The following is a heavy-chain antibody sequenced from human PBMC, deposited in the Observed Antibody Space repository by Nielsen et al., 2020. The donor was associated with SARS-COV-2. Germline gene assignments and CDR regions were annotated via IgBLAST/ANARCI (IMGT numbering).Heavy chain of an antibody. J-gene: IGHJ4*02. CDR3: ARWRTYGNGWDF. V-gene: IGHV1-18*01. D-gene: IGHD6-19*01. CDR1: GYTFSNFG. CDR2: ISGFNGNT. Sequence: ASVKVSCKASGYTFSNFGLSWVRQAPGRGLEWIGWISGFNGNTNYLQKFKGRVTITTHSSTGTVYMELRSLRADDTAIYYCARWRTYGNGWDFWGQGTLVTVSS.